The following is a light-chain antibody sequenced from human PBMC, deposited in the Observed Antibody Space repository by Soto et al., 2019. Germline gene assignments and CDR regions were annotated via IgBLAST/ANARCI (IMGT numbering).Light chain of an antibody. CDR1: QSVSSSY. J-gene: IGKJ1*01. CDR3: QQYGSSRP. Sequence: EIVLTQSPGTLSLSPGERATLSCRASQSVSSSYLAWYQQKPGQAPRLLIYGASSRATGIPDRFSGSGSGTDFTLTISRLEPDEFAVYYCQQYGSSRPFGQRPNADIK. V-gene: IGKV3-20*01. CDR2: GAS.